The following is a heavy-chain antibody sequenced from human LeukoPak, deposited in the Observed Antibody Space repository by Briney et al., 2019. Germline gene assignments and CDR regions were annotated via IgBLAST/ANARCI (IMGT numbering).Heavy chain of an antibody. D-gene: IGHD2-15*01. Sequence: SETLSLTCTVSGGSISSYYWSWIRQPPGKGLEWIGYIYYSGSTNYNPSLKSRVTISVDTSKNQFSLKLSSVTAADTAVYYCARSFYCSGGSCYSYYYYYYMDLWGKGPRVTVSS. V-gene: IGHV4-59*01. J-gene: IGHJ6*03. CDR3: ARSFYCSGGSCYSYYYYYYMDL. CDR2: IYYSGST. CDR1: GGSISSYY.